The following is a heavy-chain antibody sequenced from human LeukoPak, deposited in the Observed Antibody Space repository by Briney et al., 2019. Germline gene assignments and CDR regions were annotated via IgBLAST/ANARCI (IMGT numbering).Heavy chain of an antibody. CDR1: GLTFSSYA. V-gene: IGHV3-23*01. J-gene: IGHJ4*02. Sequence: PGGSLRLSCAVSGLTFSSYAMSWVRQAPGKGLEWVSVISGSSGHTYYADSVKGRFTISRDNSKNTLYLQMNSLRAEDTAVYYCAKVGFSEMEWLLYSDHWGQGTLVTVSS. CDR3: AKVGFSEMEWLLYSDH. D-gene: IGHD3-3*01. CDR2: ISGSSGHT.